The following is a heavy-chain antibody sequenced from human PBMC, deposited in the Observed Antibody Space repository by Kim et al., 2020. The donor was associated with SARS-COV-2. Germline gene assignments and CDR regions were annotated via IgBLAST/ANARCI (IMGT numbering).Heavy chain of an antibody. V-gene: IGHV1-2*02. J-gene: IGHJ4*02. CDR3: SREDY. CDR2: PNSGDT. Sequence: PNSGDTVYAQKFQGRVTMTRDTSITTTYMELSSLSSDDTAVYYCSREDYWGQGTLVTVSS.